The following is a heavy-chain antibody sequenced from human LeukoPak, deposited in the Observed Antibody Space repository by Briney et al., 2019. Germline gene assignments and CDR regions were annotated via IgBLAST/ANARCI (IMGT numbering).Heavy chain of an antibody. V-gene: IGHV3-74*01. D-gene: IGHD3-22*01. J-gene: IGHJ4*02. CDR2: INSDETST. Sequence: GGSLRLSCAASGFTFSTYWMHWVRQGPGKGLVWVSRINSDETSTNYADSVKGRFTISRDNAKNTLYLQMNSLRAEDTAVYYCARRHYYDRNAYYLFDYWGQGTLVTVSS. CDR3: ARRHYYDRNAYYLFDY. CDR1: GFTFSTYW.